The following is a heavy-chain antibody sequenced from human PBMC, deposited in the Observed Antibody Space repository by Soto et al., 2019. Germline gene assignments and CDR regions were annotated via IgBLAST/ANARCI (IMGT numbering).Heavy chain of an antibody. CDR2: IVPIFGTA. Sequence: GASVKVSCKASGATFSSYAITWVRQAPGQGLEWMGGIVPIFGTADYAQKFQGRVTISADESTSTIYMELRSLRSDDTAVYYCARDPEGYSFGYFDFWGQGTLVTVSS. D-gene: IGHD5-18*01. J-gene: IGHJ4*02. CDR1: GATFSSYA. CDR3: ARDPEGYSFGYFDF. V-gene: IGHV1-69*13.